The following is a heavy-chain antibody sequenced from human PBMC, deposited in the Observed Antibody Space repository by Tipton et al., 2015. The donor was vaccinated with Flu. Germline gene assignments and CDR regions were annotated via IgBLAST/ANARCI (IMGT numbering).Heavy chain of an antibody. CDR1: AYSFTSYW. Sequence: VQLVQSGAEVKKPGESLKISCKGSAYSFTSYWIGWVRQMPGKGLDWMGIIYPGDSDTRYSPSFQGQVTISADKSISTAYLQWSTLKASDTAMYYCVRASSSSWYAGSFDVWGQGKMVTVSS. CDR3: VRASSSSWYAGSFDV. J-gene: IGHJ3*01. V-gene: IGHV5-51*03. D-gene: IGHD6-13*01. CDR2: IYPGDSDT.